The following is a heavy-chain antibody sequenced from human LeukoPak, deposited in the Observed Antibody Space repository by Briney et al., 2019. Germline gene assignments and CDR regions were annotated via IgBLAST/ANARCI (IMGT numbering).Heavy chain of an antibody. J-gene: IGHJ4*02. CDR2: IYYSGST. CDR1: GGSISSYY. V-gene: IGHV4-59*01. D-gene: IGHD3-3*01. CDR3: ARANFWSGLFDY. Sequence: SETLSLTCTVSGGSISSYYWSWIRQPPGKGLEWIGYIYYSGSTNYNPSLKSRVTISVDTSKNQFSLKLSSVTAADTAEYYCARANFWSGLFDYWGQGTLVTVSS.